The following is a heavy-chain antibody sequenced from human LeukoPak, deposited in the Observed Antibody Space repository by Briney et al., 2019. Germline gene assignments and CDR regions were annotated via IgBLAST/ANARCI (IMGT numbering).Heavy chain of an antibody. CDR3: ARHPYGSWDY. D-gene: IGHD3-10*01. J-gene: IGHJ4*02. CDR2: IYYSGST. CDR1: GGSISSYY. V-gene: IGHV4-59*08. Sequence: SETLPLTCTVSGGSISSYYWSWIRQPPGKGLEWIGYIYYSGSTNYNPSLKSRVTISVDTSKNQFSLKLSSVTAADTTVYYCARHPYGSWDYWGQGTLVTVSS.